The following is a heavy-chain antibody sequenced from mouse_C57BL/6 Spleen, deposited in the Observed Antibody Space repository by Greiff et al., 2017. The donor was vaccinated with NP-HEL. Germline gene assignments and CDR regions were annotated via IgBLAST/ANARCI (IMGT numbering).Heavy chain of an antibody. CDR3: ARLSEAMDY. CDR1: GYTFTSYT. J-gene: IGHJ4*01. V-gene: IGHV1-4*01. Sequence: VQLQQSGAELARPGASVKMSCKASGYTFTSYTMHWVKQGPGQGLEWIGYINPSSGYTKYNQKFKDKATLTADKSSSTAYMQLSSLTSEDSAVYYCARLSEAMDYWGQGTSVTVSS. CDR2: INPSSGYT.